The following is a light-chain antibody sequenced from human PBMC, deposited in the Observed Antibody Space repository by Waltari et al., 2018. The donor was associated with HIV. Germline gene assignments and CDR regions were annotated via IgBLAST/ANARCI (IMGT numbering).Light chain of an antibody. CDR1: TSNIGSNF. V-gene: IGLV1-51*01. CDR3: ATWDNKLSALV. CDR2: DND. J-gene: IGLJ2*01. Sequence: QSVLTQPPSVSAAPGQKVTISCSGSTSNIGSNFVSWYQQFSETAPKLLIFDNDKRPSGIPDRFSGAKSGTSATLGLTGLQSGDEANYYCATWDNKLSALVFGGGTKLTVL.